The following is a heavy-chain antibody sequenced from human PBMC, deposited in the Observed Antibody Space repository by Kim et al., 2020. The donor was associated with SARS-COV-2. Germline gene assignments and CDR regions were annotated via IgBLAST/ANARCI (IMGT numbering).Heavy chain of an antibody. CDR3: ANYYGSGSYYNGPLHFDY. V-gene: IGHV3-23*01. CDR1: GFTFSSYA. D-gene: IGHD3-10*01. CDR2: ISGSGGST. Sequence: GGSLRLSCAASGFTFSSYAMSWVRQAPGKGLEWVSAISGSGGSTYYADSVKGRFTISRDNSKNTLYLQMNSLRAEDTAVYYCANYYGSGSYYNGPLHFDYWGQGTLVTVSS. J-gene: IGHJ4*02.